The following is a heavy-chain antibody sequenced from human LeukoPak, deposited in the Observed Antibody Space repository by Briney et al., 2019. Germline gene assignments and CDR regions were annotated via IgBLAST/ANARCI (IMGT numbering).Heavy chain of an antibody. Sequence: PGGSLRLSCAASGFIFNYYWIHWVRQAPGKGLVWVSRINSDGSSTNYADSVKGRFTISRDNTKNTVYLQMNSLRAEDTAVYYCARDPFCSSASCYGWFDPWGQGTLVTVSS. CDR3: ARDPFCSSASCYGWFDP. J-gene: IGHJ5*02. D-gene: IGHD2-2*01. V-gene: IGHV3-74*01. CDR2: INSDGSST. CDR1: GFIFNYYW.